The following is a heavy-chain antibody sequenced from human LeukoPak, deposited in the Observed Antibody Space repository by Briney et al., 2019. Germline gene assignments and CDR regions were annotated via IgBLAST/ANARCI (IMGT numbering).Heavy chain of an antibody. D-gene: IGHD1-7*01. CDR1: GGSISSYY. J-gene: IGHJ5*02. CDR2: IYTSGST. Sequence: SETLSLTCTVSGGSISSYYWSWIRQPAGKGLEWIGRIYTSGSTNYNPSLKSRVTISVDTSKNQFSLKLSSVTAADTAVYYCARYPIGTTRWNNWFDPWGQGTLVTVSS. V-gene: IGHV4-4*07. CDR3: ARYPIGTTRWNNWFDP.